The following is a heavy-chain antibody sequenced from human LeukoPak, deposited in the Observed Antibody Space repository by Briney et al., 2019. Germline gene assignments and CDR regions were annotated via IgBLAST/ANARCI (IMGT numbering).Heavy chain of an antibody. CDR3: ATMSLVTGAFDI. CDR2: LRYDGADK. Sequence: GSLRLSCAASGVTFSDYSMHWVRQAPGTGLEWVAFLRYDGADKSFADFGKGRFAVSRNNSKNTMYQQMHSLRAEDTAVYYCATMSLVTGAFDIWGQGTMVTVSS. J-gene: IGHJ3*02. D-gene: IGHD3-10*02. CDR1: GVTFSDYS. V-gene: IGHV3-30*02.